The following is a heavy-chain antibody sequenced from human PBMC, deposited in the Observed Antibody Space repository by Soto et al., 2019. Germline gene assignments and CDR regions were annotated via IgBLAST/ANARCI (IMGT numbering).Heavy chain of an antibody. Sequence: QVQLVQSGAEVKKPGSSVKVSCRASGVTFSRYTMTWVRQAPGQGLEWMGRIMPMLGIANYAQTFQGRVTITADKTTTTVYMELSSLRSEDTGVYSCTTVEGFGDYTFDYWGRGTLVNVSS. CDR2: IMPMLGIA. V-gene: IGHV1-69*02. J-gene: IGHJ4*02. CDR1: GVTFSRYT. CDR3: TTVEGFGDYTFDY. D-gene: IGHD4-17*01.